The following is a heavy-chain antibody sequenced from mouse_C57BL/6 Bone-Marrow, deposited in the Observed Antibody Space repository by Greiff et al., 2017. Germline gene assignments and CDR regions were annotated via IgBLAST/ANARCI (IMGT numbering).Heavy chain of an antibody. J-gene: IGHJ4*01. V-gene: IGHV2-4*01. CDR3: AKKDYYGRRAMDY. Sequence: VQLQQSGPGLVQPSQSLSITCTVSGFSLTSYGVHWVRQPPGKGLEWLGVIWSGGSTDYNAAFISRLSISKDNSKSQVFFKMNSLQADDTARYYGAKKDYYGRRAMDYWGQGTSVTVSS. CDR1: GFSLTSYG. D-gene: IGHD1-1*01. CDR2: IWSGGST.